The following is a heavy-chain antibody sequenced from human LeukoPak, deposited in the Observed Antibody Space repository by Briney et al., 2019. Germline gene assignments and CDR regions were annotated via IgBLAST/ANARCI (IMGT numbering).Heavy chain of an antibody. D-gene: IGHD5-12*01. CDR2: IYPCDSNS. Sequence: GESLKISCRGSGYGFTSYWIVWVRQIPGKGLEWMVVIYPCDSNSRYSPSFQGQVTISADNSISTAYLQWSSLKASDTAMYYCARRAHSGAMITLDYWGQGTLVTVSS. J-gene: IGHJ4*02. V-gene: IGHV5-51*01. CDR1: GYGFTSYW. CDR3: ARRAHSGAMITLDY.